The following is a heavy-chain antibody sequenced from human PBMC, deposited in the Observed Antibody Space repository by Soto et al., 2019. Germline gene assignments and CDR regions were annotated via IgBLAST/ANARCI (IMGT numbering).Heavy chain of an antibody. J-gene: IGHJ4*02. V-gene: IGHV1-2*02. CDR1: DYTFTGYY. D-gene: IGHD2-21*01. CDR2: LNPNSGDT. Sequence: ASVKVSCKASDYTFTGYYLHWVRQAPGQGLEWMGWLNPNSGDTHYPQKFQGRVTMTRDTSISTAYMQLSGLRSDDTAVYYCARESHCGASSCHLDYLGGGTLVTVSS. CDR3: ARESHCGASSCHLDY.